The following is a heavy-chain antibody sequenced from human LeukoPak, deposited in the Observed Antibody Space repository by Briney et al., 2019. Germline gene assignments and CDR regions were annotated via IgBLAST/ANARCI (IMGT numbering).Heavy chain of an antibody. CDR1: GYTFIDFY. V-gene: IGHV1-2*02. J-gene: IGHJ4*02. CDR2: INPKNGGT. CDR3: ARDPIVLMVYAGGFDY. D-gene: IGHD2-8*01. Sequence: ASVKVSCKASGYTFIDFYMHWVRQAPGQGLEWMGWINPKNGGTNYAQKFQGRVTMTRDTSISTAYMELSRLRSDDTAVYYCARDPIVLMVYAGGFDYWGQGTLVTVSS.